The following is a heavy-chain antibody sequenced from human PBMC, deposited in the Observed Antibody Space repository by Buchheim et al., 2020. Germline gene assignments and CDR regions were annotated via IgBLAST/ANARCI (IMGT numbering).Heavy chain of an antibody. J-gene: IGHJ4*02. CDR1: GFTFSKYS. CDR3: ARDLLRTKQANFFFDS. Sequence: EVQLVESGGVLVQPGRSLRLSCAASGFTFSKYSMNWVRQAPGKGLEWVSYISSSSGTIYYADSARGRFTISRDNAKNSLYLQMNSLRAEDTAVYYCARDLLRTKQANFFFDSWGQGTL. V-gene: IGHV3-48*01. D-gene: IGHD2/OR15-2a*01. CDR2: ISSSSGTI.